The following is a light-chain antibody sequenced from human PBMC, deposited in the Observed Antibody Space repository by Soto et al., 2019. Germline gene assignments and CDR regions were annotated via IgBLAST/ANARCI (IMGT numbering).Light chain of an antibody. Sequence: DIMFTQSPSTLSASVGERVTITCRASQSIRSSLAWYQQKPGQAPKLLIYDASSLASGVPARFSGSGSGTDFTLTISSLQPEDFAAYYCQQHNNWPWTFGQGTKVDIK. V-gene: IGKV1-5*01. CDR1: QSIRSS. CDR2: DAS. J-gene: IGKJ1*01. CDR3: QQHNNWPWT.